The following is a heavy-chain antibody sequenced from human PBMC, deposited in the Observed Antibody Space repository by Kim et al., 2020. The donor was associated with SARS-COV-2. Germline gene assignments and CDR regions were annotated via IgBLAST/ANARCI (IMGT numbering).Heavy chain of an antibody. Sequence: SETLSLTCAVYGGSFSNYYWTWIRQPPGKGLEWIGEIYRSGSTNYNPSLKSRVTISVDTSKNQFSLKLSTVTAADTAVYYCARALPLIRTGISRTRGFDYWGQGTLVTVSS. J-gene: IGHJ4*02. CDR1: GGSFSNYY. V-gene: IGHV4-34*01. CDR3: ARALPLIRTGISRTRGFDY. D-gene: IGHD1-20*01. CDR2: IYRSGST.